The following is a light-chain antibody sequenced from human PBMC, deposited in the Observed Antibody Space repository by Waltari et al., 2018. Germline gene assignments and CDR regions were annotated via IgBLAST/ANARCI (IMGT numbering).Light chain of an antibody. CDR3: QQRSSWPLT. CDR2: DAS. V-gene: IGKV3-11*01. CDR1: QGVSSW. J-gene: IGKJ4*01. Sequence: EIELTQSPATVSSSLGERVTISCRASQGVSSWLAWYQQKPGQAPKLLIYDASNRQTGVPARFSGSGSGTDFTLTISSLQPEDFATYYCQQRSSWPLTFGGGTKVEIK.